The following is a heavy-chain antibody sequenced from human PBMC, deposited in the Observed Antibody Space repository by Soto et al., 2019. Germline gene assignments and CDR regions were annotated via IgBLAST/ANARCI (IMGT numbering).Heavy chain of an antibody. V-gene: IGHV3-74*01. J-gene: IGHJ4*02. Sequence: GGSLRLSCAASGFTLRIHWVTWVRQAQGKGLVWVSRISGDGRTTSHADSVKGRFTISRDNAKNTLYLQMNSLRVEDTAVYYCARGVPNCSSSSCYFDFWGQGILVTVSS. D-gene: IGHD2-2*01. CDR3: ARGVPNCSSSSCYFDF. CDR2: ISGDGRTT. CDR1: GFTLRIHW.